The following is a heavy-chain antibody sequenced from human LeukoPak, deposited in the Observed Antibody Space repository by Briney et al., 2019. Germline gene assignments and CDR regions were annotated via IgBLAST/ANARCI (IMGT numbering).Heavy chain of an antibody. CDR1: GYSFSTYW. CDR2: IYPGDSDT. V-gene: IGHV5-51*01. CDR3: ARIQLDALLYYYYYYMDV. Sequence: GESLKISCKGSGYSFSTYWIGWVRQMPGKGLEWMGMIYPGDSDTRYSPSFEGQVTISADKSISTAYLQWSSLKASDTAMYYCARIQLDALLYYYYYYMDVWGKGTTVTISS. D-gene: IGHD2-15*01. J-gene: IGHJ6*03.